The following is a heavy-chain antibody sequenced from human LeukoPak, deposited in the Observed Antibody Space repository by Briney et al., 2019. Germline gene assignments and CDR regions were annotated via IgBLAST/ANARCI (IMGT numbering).Heavy chain of an antibody. J-gene: IGHJ4*02. D-gene: IGHD2-2*01. Sequence: PSETLSLTCTVSGGSISSYYWSWIRQPPGKGLEWIGYIYYSGSTNYNPSLKSRVTISVDTSKNQFSLKLSSVTAADTAVYYCARVGIVVLPAAIPHFDYWGQGTLVTVSS. CDR1: GGSISSYY. CDR3: ARVGIVVLPAAIPHFDY. V-gene: IGHV4-59*01. CDR2: IYYSGST.